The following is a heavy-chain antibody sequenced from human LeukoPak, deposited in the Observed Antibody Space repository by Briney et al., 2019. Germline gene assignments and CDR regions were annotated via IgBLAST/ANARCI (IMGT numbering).Heavy chain of an antibody. J-gene: IGHJ3*02. V-gene: IGHV3-66*01. CDR2: IYSGGST. CDR1: GFTVSSNY. Sequence: GGSLRLSRAASGFTVSSNYMSWVRQAPGKGLEWVSVIYSGGSTYYADSVKGRFTISRENAKNSLYLQMNSLRAGDTAVDYCARGLYGGNSPDAFDIWGQGTMVTVSS. D-gene: IGHD4-17*01. CDR3: ARGLYGGNSPDAFDI.